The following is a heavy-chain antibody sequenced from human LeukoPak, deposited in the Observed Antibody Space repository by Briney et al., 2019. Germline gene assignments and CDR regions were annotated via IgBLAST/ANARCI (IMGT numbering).Heavy chain of an antibody. V-gene: IGHV3-23*01. D-gene: IGHD3-3*01. CDR1: GFTFSSYA. CDR2: ISGSGAFT. Sequence: GSLRLSCAASGFTFSSYAMSWVRQAPGKGLEWVSDISGSGAFTYYADSVKGRFTISRDNSNNTLYLQMNSLKVEDTALYYCAKEDDFWSGSSDWGQGTLVTVSS. J-gene: IGHJ4*02. CDR3: AKEDDFWSGSSD.